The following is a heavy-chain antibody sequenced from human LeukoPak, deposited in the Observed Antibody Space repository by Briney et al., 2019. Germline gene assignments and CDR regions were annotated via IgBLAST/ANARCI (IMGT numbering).Heavy chain of an antibody. CDR1: GYTFTGYY. CDR2: INPNSGGT. V-gene: IGHV1-2*02. CDR3: ARATQDNYYYYYMDV. J-gene: IGHJ6*03. Sequence: ASVKVSCKASGYTFTGYYMHWVRQAPGQGLEWMGWINPNSGGTNYAQRFQGRVTTTRDTSISTAYMELSRLRSDDTAVYYCARATQDNYYYYYMDVWGKGTTVTVSS.